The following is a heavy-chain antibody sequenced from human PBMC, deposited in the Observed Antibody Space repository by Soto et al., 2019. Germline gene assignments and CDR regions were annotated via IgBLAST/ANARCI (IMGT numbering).Heavy chain of an antibody. V-gene: IGHV3-23*01. CDR1: GFTFSVYA. CDR2: ISGNGGST. CDR3: AKDRTFGPPLVRFDS. D-gene: IGHD6-6*01. Sequence: PGGSLRLSCGASGFTFSVYAMTWVRQAPGKGPEWVSAISGNGGSTYYADSVKGRFTISRDNSKSTLHLQMNSLRVEDTAVYYCAKDRTFGPPLVRFDSWGQGTLVTVSS. J-gene: IGHJ4*02.